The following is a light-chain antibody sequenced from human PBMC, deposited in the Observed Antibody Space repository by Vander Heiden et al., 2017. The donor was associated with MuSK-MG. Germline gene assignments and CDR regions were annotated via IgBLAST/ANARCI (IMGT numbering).Light chain of an antibody. CDR2: DAS. CDR1: QSVSSY. J-gene: IGKJ2*01. CDR3: QQRSNWPPL. V-gene: IGKV3-11*01. Sequence: IVFPQSPAPLSLSPGERATLSCRASQSVSSYLAWYQQKPGQAPRLLIYDASNRATGIPARFSGSGSGTDFTLTISSLEPEDFAVYYCQQRSNWPPLFGQGTKLEIK.